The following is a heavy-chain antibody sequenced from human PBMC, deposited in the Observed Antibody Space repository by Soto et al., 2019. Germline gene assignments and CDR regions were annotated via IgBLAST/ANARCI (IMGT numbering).Heavy chain of an antibody. D-gene: IGHD3-10*01. CDR3: ARGRRYCSGSYRYMDV. J-gene: IGHJ6*03. CDR1: SGSISSSNW. V-gene: IGHV4-4*02. Sequence: QVQLQESGPGLVKPSGTLSLTCAVSSGSISSSNWWSWVRQPPGKGLEWIGEIYHSGSTNYNPSLKRRITISVDKSKNQFSLKLSSVTAADTAVYYCARGRRYCSGSYRYMDVWGKGTTVTVSS. CDR2: IYHSGST.